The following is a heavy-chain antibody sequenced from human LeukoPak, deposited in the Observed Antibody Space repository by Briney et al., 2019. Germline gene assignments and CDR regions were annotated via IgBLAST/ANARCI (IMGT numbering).Heavy chain of an antibody. V-gene: IGHV1-46*01. Sequence: GASVKVSCKASGYSFSSYYMHWVRLAPGQGLEWMGIIDPSGGDTTYAPKFQDRVTLTRDTSTSTVYMELSSLRSEDTAVYYCAREIGPIQLHLWGSAFDYWGQGTLVTVSS. CDR1: GYSFSSYY. D-gene: IGHD5-24*01. J-gene: IGHJ4*02. CDR3: AREIGPIQLHLWGSAFDY. CDR2: IDPSGGDT.